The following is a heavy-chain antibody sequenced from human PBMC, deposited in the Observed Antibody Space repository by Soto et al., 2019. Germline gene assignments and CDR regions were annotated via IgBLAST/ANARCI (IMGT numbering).Heavy chain of an antibody. Sequence: EVQVLESGGGLVQPGGSLRLSCAASGVTFSDFAMSWVRQAPGKGLEWVSRIYGGGNGPHYADSVKGRVTISRDNSKNTLYLQMNSLRAEDTAVYYCAKMEGMDPWAYSFDYCGQGTLVTVSS. CDR1: GVTFSDFA. CDR2: IYGGGNGP. J-gene: IGHJ4*02. D-gene: IGHD2-2*03. V-gene: IGHV3-23*01. CDR3: AKMEGMDPWAYSFDY.